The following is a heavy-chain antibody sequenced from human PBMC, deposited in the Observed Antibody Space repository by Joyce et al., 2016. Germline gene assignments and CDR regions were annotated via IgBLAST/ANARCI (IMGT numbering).Heavy chain of an antibody. CDR2: LSSSSSYI. CDR3: ARSSYTNGIFDY. J-gene: IGHJ4*02. Sequence: EVQLVESGGGLVKPGGSLRLSCAASGFTFSSYSMSWVRQAQVKGLEWVSSLSSSSSYIKYTDSVKGRFTISRDNAKNSLYLQMNSLRVEDTAVYYCARSSYTNGIFDYWGQGTLVTVSS. V-gene: IGHV3-21*01. D-gene: IGHD2-8*01. CDR1: GFTFSSYS.